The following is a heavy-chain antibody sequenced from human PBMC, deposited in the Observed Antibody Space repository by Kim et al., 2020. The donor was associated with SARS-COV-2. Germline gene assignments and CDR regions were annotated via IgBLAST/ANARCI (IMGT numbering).Heavy chain of an antibody. CDR2: IYYSGST. V-gene: IGHV4-39*01. J-gene: IGHJ3*02. CDR3: ASGDWGGGLPRAFDI. CDR1: GGSISSSSYY. Sequence: SETLSLTCTVSGGSISSSSYYWGWIRQPPGKGLEWIGSIYYSGSTYYNPSLKSRVTISVDTSKNQFSLKLSSVTAADTAVYYCASGDWGGGLPRAFDIWGQGTMVTVSS. D-gene: IGHD2-21*01.